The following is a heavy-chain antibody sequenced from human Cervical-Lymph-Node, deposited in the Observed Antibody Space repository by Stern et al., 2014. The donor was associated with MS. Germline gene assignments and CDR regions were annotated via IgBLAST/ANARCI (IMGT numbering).Heavy chain of an antibody. Sequence: QVQLMQSGAEVKKPGSSVKVSCKASGGTFSNYGIAWVRQAPGQGLEWMGGIIPILGTTTYAKRFQGRVTITADDFATTVDMELSSLRSEDTAVYCCARDRSLGVTPFFDDWGQGTLVTVSS. V-gene: IGHV1-69*01. CDR1: GGTFSNYG. J-gene: IGHJ4*02. D-gene: IGHD3-22*01. CDR2: IIPILGTT. CDR3: ARDRSLGVTPFFDD.